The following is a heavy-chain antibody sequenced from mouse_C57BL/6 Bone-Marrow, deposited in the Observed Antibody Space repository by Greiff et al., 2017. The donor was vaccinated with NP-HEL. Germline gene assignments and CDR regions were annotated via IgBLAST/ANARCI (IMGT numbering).Heavy chain of an antibody. CDR1: GYTFTDYY. CDR3: ARQANHDY. V-gene: IGHV1-26*01. CDR2: INPNNGGT. J-gene: IGHJ2*01. D-gene: IGHD3-2*02. Sequence: VQLQQSGPELVKPGASVKISYKASGYTFTDYYMNWVKQSHGKSLEWIGDINPNNGGTSYNQKFKGKATLTVDKSSSTAYMELRSLTSEDSAVYYCARQANHDYWGQGTTLTVSS.